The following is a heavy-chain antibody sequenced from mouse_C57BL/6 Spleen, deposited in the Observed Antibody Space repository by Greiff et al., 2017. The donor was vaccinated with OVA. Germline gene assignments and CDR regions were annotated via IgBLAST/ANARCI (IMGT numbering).Heavy chain of an antibody. J-gene: IGHJ2*01. CDR1: GFTFSDYG. CDR3: ARGPDYYGSSSYYFDY. Sequence: EVKLVESGGGLVKPGGSLKLSCAASGFTFSDYGMHWVRQAPEKGLEWVAYISSGSSTIYYADTVKGRFTISRDNAKNTLFLQMTSLRSEDTAMYYCARGPDYYGSSSYYFDYWGQGTTLTVSS. CDR2: ISSGSSTI. D-gene: IGHD1-1*01. V-gene: IGHV5-17*01.